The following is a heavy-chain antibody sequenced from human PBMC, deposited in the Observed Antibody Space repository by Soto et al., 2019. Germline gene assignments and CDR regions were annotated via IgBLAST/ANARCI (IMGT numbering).Heavy chain of an antibody. CDR3: ARDLATAMGTYYYYYYGMDV. CDR2: ISYDGSNK. V-gene: IGHV3-30-3*01. D-gene: IGHD5-18*01. J-gene: IGHJ6*02. Sequence: GSLRLSCAASGFTFSSYAMHWVRQAPGKGLEWVAVISYDGSNKYYADSVKGRFTISRDNSKNTLYLQMNSLRAEDTAVYYCARDLATAMGTYYYYYYGMDVWGQGTTVTVSS. CDR1: GFTFSSYA.